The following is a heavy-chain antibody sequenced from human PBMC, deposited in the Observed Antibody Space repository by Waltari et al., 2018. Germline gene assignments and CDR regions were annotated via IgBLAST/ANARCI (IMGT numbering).Heavy chain of an antibody. CDR1: GGYISSSNW. D-gene: IGHD3-16*01. J-gene: IGHJ3*02. CDR3: ARRLAGGVMARDGAFDI. V-gene: IGHV4-4*02. CDR2: IDHSGST. Sequence: QVQLQEPGPGLVKPSGTLSLTCAVAGGYISSSNWWSWVRQPPGKGLEWIGGIDHSGSTNYNPSIKSRVTISVDKSKNQFSLKLSSVTAADTAVYYCARRLAGGVMARDGAFDIWGQGTMVTVSS.